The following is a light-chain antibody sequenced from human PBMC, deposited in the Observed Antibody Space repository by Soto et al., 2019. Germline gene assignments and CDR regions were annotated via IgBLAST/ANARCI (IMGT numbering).Light chain of an antibody. J-gene: IGLJ2*01. CDR2: ENS. CDR1: SGSIANNY. Sequence: NFMLTQPHSVSESPGKTLSISCTRSSGSIANNYVQWYQQRPGSAPTTVIYENSQRLSGVPDRFSGSTDGSSNSASLTISGLQTEDEADYYCQSYDSDFVVFGGGTKVTVL. CDR3: QSYDSDFVV. V-gene: IGLV6-57*04.